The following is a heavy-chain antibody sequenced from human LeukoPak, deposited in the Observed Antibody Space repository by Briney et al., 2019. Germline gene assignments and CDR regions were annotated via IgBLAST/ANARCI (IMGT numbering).Heavy chain of an antibody. Sequence: GGSLRLSCAASGFTVSSNYMSWVRQAPGKGLEWVAAISFDGRKQYYSDSVKGRFTISRDNSRNTLYLQMNSLRGEDTAVYYCAKPGSGTTVTTDWGQGTLVSVSS. CDR3: AKPGSGTTVTTD. CDR1: GFTVSSNY. D-gene: IGHD4-17*01. CDR2: ISFDGRKQ. J-gene: IGHJ4*02. V-gene: IGHV3-30*18.